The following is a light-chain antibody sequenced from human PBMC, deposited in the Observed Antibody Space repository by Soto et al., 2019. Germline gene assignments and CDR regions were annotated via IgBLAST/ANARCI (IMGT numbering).Light chain of an antibody. CDR2: DVS. J-gene: IGLJ2*01. CDR3: SSYTSSTAAVL. CDR1: RRDVGGYNY. Sequence: QSALTQPASVSGSPGQSITISCAGTRRDVGGYNYVSWYQQHPGRAPKLMIYDVSDRPSGVSNRFSGSKSGNTASLTISGLQADDEADYYCSSYTSSTAAVLFGGGTKLTVL. V-gene: IGLV2-14*03.